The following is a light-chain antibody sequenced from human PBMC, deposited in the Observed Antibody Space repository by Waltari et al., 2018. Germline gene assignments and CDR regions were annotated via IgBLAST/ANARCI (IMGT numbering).Light chain of an antibody. CDR1: KLGDKY. CDR3: QAWDSSTFVV. J-gene: IGLJ2*01. V-gene: IGLV3-1*01. CDR2: QDS. Sequence: SYELTQPPSVSVSPGQTASIPCSGDKLGDKYACWYQQKPDQSPLLVIYQDSKRPSGIPERFSGSNSGNTATLTISGTQAMDEADYYCQAWDSSTFVVFGGGTKLTVL.